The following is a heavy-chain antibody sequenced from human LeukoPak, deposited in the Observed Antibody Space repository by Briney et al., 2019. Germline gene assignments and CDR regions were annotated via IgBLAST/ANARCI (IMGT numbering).Heavy chain of an antibody. Sequence: SETLSLTCTVSGGSISSSSYYWGWIRQPPGKGLEWIGSIYYSGSTYYNPSLKSRVTISVDTSKNQFSLKLSSVTAADTAVYYCARSSQWEPIDYWGQGTLVTVSS. CDR1: GGSISSSSYY. D-gene: IGHD1-26*01. J-gene: IGHJ4*02. CDR3: ARSSQWEPIDY. CDR2: IYYSGST. V-gene: IGHV4-39*07.